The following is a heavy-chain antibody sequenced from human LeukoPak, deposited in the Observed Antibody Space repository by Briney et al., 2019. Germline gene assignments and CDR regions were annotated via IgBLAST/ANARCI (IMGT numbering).Heavy chain of an antibody. J-gene: IGHJ4*02. CDR2: ISGSGGST. CDR3: ATSIAVAGNGEFDY. D-gene: IGHD6-19*01. V-gene: IGHV3-23*01. Sequence: GGSLRLSCAASGFTFSSYAMSWVRQAPGKGLEWVSAISGSGGSTYYVDSVKGRFTISRDNSKNTLYLQMNSLRAEDTAVYYCATSIAVAGNGEFDYWGQGTLVTVSS. CDR1: GFTFSSYA.